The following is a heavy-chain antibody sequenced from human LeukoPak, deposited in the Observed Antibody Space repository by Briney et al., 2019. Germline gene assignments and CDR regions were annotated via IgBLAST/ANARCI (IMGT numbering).Heavy chain of an antibody. CDR3: ARGYGGYIHDY. J-gene: IGHJ4*02. V-gene: IGHV3-53*01. Sequence: GGSLRLSCAASGFTVSSDYMSWVRQAPGKGLEWVSVIYSGGSTYYADSVKGRFTISRDASKNTLYLQMNSLRAEDTAVYFCARGYGGYIHDYWGQGALVTVSS. CDR1: GFTVSSDY. D-gene: IGHD5-12*01. CDR2: IYSGGST.